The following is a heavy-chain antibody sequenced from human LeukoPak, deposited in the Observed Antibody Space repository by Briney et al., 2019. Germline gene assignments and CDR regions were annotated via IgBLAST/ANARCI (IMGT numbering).Heavy chain of an antibody. CDR3: ARPVGTGNYYVY. D-gene: IGHD3-10*01. CDR1: GFTFDDYA. V-gene: IGHV3-9*01. J-gene: IGHJ4*02. CDR2: ISWNSGSI. Sequence: PGGSLRLSCAASGFTFDDYAMHWVRQAPGKGLEWVSGISWNSGSIGYVDSVKGRFTISRDNAKNSLYLQMKSLRAEDTAVYYCARPVGTGNYYVYWGQGTLVTVSS.